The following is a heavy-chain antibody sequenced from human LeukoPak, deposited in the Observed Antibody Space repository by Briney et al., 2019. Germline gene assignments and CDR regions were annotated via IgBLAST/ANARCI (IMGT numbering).Heavy chain of an antibody. J-gene: IGHJ6*02. V-gene: IGHV5-51*01. CDR3: ARQTPGQYGMDV. CDR2: IYAGDSDT. CDR1: GYRFTSYW. D-gene: IGHD4-11*01. Sequence: GESLKVSCKGSGYRFTSYWIGWVRQMPGKGLEWMGIIYAGDSDTRYSPSLQGQVTISADKSISTAYLQWSSLKASDTAMYYCARQTPGQYGMDVWGQGTRSPSP.